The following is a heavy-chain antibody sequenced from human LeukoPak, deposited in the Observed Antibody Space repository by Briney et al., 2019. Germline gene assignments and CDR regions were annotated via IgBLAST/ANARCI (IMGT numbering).Heavy chain of an antibody. CDR2: IYSGGPT. CDR1: GFTFSDYA. CDR3: ARSPSLYYFEN. Sequence: VGSLRLSCAASGFTFSDYATNSVRQAPGKGLDWVSTIYSGGPTYYADSVKGRFSISRENSKNTLYLLMNSVRIEDTAVYYCARSPSLYYFENWGQGTLVTVSS. J-gene: IGHJ4*02. V-gene: IGHV3-66*02.